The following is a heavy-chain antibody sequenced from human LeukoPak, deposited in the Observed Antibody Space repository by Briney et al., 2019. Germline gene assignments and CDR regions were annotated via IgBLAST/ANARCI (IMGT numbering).Heavy chain of an antibody. CDR1: GFTFGSYS. Sequence: GGSLRLSCAASGFTFGSYSMNWVRQAPGKGLEWVSSISSSSSYIYYADSVKGRFTISRDNAKNSLYLQMNSLRAEDTAVYYCARDCGGDCPPEDYYGMDVWGQGTTVTVSS. D-gene: IGHD2-21*02. CDR3: ARDCGGDCPPEDYYGMDV. CDR2: ISSSSSYI. J-gene: IGHJ6*02. V-gene: IGHV3-21*01.